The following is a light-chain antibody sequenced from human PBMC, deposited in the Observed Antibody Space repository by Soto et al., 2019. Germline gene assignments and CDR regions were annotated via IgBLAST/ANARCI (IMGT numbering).Light chain of an antibody. Sequence: QSVLTQPASVSGSPGQSITISCTGTSSDVGGYNYASWYQQHPGKAPKLVISDVTSRPSGVSNRFSGSKSGNTASLTISGLQAEDEADYYCSSYTSSSTYVFGTGTKVTVL. CDR2: DVT. J-gene: IGLJ1*01. CDR1: SSDVGGYNY. CDR3: SSYTSSSTYV. V-gene: IGLV2-14*03.